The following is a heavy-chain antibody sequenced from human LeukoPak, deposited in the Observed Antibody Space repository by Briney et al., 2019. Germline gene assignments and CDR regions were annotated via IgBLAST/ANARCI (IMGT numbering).Heavy chain of an antibody. CDR2: ISSSSSTI. D-gene: IGHD3-9*01. Sequence: GGSLRLSCAASGFTFSSYSMNWVRQAPGKGLEWVSYISSSSSTIYYADSVKGRFTISRDNSKNTLHLQMDSLRVEDTAVYYCAKELALTKPYDYWGQGTLVTVSS. J-gene: IGHJ4*02. CDR3: AKELALTKPYDY. CDR1: GFTFSSYS. V-gene: IGHV3-48*01.